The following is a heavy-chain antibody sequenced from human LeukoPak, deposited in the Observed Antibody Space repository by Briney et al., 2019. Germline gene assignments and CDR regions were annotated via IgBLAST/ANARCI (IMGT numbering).Heavy chain of an antibody. Sequence: SVKVSCKASGGTFSSYAISWVRQAPGQGLEWMGRIIPILGIANYAQKFQGRVTITADKSTSTAYMELSSLRSEDTAVYYCARARTWRTFDYWGQGALVSVSS. J-gene: IGHJ4*02. CDR1: GGTFSSYA. CDR2: IIPILGIA. V-gene: IGHV1-69*04. D-gene: IGHD1-1*01. CDR3: ARARTWRTFDY.